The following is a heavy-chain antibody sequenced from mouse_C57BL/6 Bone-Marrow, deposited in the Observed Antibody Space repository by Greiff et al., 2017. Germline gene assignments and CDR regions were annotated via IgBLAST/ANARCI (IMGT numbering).Heavy chain of an antibody. J-gene: IGHJ4*01. D-gene: IGHD2-12*01. V-gene: IGHV1-80*01. CDR3: ARMGYYYYYAMDY. CDR2: IYPGDGDT. Sequence: QVQLQQPGAELVKPGASVKMSCKASGYTFTSYWMNWVKQRPGKGLEWIGQIYPGDGDTNYNGKFKGKATLTADKSSSTAYMQLSSLTSEDSAVYFCARMGYYYYYAMDYWGQGTSVTVSS. CDR1: GYTFTSYW.